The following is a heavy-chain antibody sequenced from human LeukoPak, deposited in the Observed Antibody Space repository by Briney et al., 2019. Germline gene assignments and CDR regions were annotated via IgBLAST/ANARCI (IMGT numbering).Heavy chain of an antibody. V-gene: IGHV3-30*04. CDR1: GFTFSSYA. D-gene: IGHD1-26*01. CDR2: ISYDGSNK. CDR3: AREGSRGGSYPNWFDP. Sequence: GGSLRLSCAASGFTFSSYAMHWVRQAPGKGLEWVAVISYDGSNKYYADSVKGRFTISRDNSKNTLYLQMNSLRAEDTAVYYCAREGSRGGSYPNWFDPWGQGTLVTVSS. J-gene: IGHJ5*02.